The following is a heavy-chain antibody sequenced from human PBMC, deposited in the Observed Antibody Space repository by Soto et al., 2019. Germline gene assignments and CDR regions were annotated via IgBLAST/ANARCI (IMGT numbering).Heavy chain of an antibody. CDR3: ARGATHGSSWYFWFDP. CDR2: IIPLFGTT. Sequence: QVQLVQSGAEVRMPGSSVKVSCKASGGTFSTYPINWVRQAPGQGLEWMGGIIPLFGTTNYAQKFKGRVTITADESTSTAYMELSSIRADDAAVYYCARGATHGSSWYFWFDPWGQGTLVTVSS. CDR1: GGTFSTYP. J-gene: IGHJ5*02. V-gene: IGHV1-69*01. D-gene: IGHD6-13*01.